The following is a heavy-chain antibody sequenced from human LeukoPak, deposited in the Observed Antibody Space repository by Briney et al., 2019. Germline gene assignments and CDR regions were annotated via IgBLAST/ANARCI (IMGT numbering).Heavy chain of an antibody. CDR1: GYTFTSYY. V-gene: IGHV1-46*01. J-gene: IGHJ6*04. D-gene: IGHD3-3*01. CDR2: INPSGGST. Sequence: ASVKVSCKASGYTFTSYYMHWVRQAPGQGHEWMGIINPSGGSTSYAQKFQGRVTMTRDTSTSTVYMELSSPRSEDTAVYYCAREQDIRFLEWFGLEMDVWGKGTTVTVSS. CDR3: AREQDIRFLEWFGLEMDV.